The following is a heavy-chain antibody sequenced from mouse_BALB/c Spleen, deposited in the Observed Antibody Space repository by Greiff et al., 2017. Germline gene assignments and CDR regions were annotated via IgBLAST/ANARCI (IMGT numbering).Heavy chain of an antibody. Sequence: EVHLVESGPSLVKPSQTLSLTCSVTGDSITSGYWNWIRKFPGNKLEYMGYISYSGSTYYNPSLKSRISITRDTSKNQYYLQLNSVTTEDTATYYCARSPYYYGSSYGYFDYWGQGTTLTVSS. CDR1: GDSITSGY. D-gene: IGHD1-1*01. J-gene: IGHJ2*01. CDR3: ARSPYYYGSSYGYFDY. V-gene: IGHV3-8*02. CDR2: ISYSGST.